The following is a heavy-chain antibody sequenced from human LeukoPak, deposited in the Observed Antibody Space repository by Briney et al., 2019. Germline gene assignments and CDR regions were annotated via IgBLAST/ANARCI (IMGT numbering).Heavy chain of an antibody. J-gene: IGHJ6*04. CDR2: ISYDGSNK. V-gene: IGHV3-30*04. Sequence: GGSLRLSCAASAFTFSSYAMHWVRQAPGKGLEWVAVISYDGSNKYYADSVKGRFTISRDNSKNTLYLQMNSLRAEDTAVYYCARDEALAYCGGDCQTVGYYGMDVWGKGTTVTVSS. CDR3: ARDEALAYCGGDCQTVGYYGMDV. CDR1: AFTFSSYA. D-gene: IGHD2-21*02.